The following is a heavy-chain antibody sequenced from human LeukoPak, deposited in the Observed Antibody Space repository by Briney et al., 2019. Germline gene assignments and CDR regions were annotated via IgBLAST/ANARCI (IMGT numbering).Heavy chain of an antibody. V-gene: IGHV3-23*01. Sequence: GGTLRLSCAASGFTFSSYGMSRVRQAPGKGLEWVSVISGSGGSTYYADSVKGRFTISRDNSENTLYLQMDSLRAEDTAVYYCAKNIIIVPAARYLRVGDAFDIWGQGTMVTVSS. J-gene: IGHJ3*02. CDR3: AKNIIIVPAARYLRVGDAFDI. CDR1: GFTFSSYG. D-gene: IGHD2-2*01. CDR2: ISGSGGST.